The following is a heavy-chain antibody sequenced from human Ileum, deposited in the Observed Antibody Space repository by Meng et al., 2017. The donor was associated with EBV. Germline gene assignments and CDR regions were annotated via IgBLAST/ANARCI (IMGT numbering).Heavy chain of an antibody. D-gene: IGHD5-12*01. J-gene: IGHJ4*02. CDR1: GYSFTTLE. CDR3: ARADSGSRDY. Sequence: QQQVVQSWADVKKPGSSVQVSCNASGYSFTTLENHWCRPATGRPPGWMGMMNPGRRNTGYAPKFQGRVSMTADTTIDTAYMELHSLTSEDTAVYYCARADSGSRDYWGQGTLVTVSS. CDR2: MNPGRRNT. V-gene: IGHV1-8*01.